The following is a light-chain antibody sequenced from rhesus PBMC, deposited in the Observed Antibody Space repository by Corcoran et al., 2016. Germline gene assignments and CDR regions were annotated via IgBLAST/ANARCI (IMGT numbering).Light chain of an antibody. CDR3: LQYSSSPFT. Sequence: DIQMTQSPSSLSASVGDTVTITCRASQSISSWLDWYQQKPWKAPKLLIYRASSLQSGVPSRFCGSGSGTYFTLTISSLQPEDFATYYCLQYSSSPFTFGPGTKLDIK. CDR1: QSISSW. V-gene: IGKV1-22*01. CDR2: RAS. J-gene: IGKJ3*01.